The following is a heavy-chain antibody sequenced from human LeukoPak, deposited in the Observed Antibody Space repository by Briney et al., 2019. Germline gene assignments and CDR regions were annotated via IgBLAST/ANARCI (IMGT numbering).Heavy chain of an antibody. CDR3: ARVRDYYDSSGYYNVVGYFDY. V-gene: IGHV4-59*01. Sequence: SETLSLTCTVSGGSISSYYWSWIWQPPGKGLEWIGYIYYSGSTNYNPSLKSRVTISVDTSKNQFSLKLSSVTAADTAVYYCARVRDYYDSSGYYNVVGYFDYWGQGTLVTVSS. CDR1: GGSISSYY. CDR2: IYYSGST. D-gene: IGHD3-22*01. J-gene: IGHJ4*02.